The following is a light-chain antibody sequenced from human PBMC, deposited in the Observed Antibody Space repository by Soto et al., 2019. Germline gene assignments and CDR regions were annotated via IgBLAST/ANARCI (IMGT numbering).Light chain of an antibody. CDR1: SSNIGNNY. CDR2: ENN. J-gene: IGLJ1*01. CDR3: GTWDSSLSAYV. V-gene: IGLV1-51*02. Sequence: QSVLTQPPSVSAAPGQKVTISCSGSSSNIGNNYVSWYQQLPGTAPKLLIYENNKRPSGIPDRFSGSNSGTSATLGTTGLQTGDEADYYCGTWDSSLSAYVFGTGTKVTVL.